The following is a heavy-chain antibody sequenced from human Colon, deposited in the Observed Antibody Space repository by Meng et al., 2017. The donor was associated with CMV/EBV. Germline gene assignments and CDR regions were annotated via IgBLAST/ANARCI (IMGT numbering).Heavy chain of an antibody. CDR1: EFSFSSYT. CDR3: VKGHSTSSGLMDN. J-gene: IGHJ4*02. Sequence: SEFSFSSYTMNWVRQARQEGLEWLAFIGSSTAGYGSYTDSVKCRFTISRNNAKNSLYMQMDSQTAEYKAAYYYVKGHSTSSGLMDNWGQGTLVTVSS. CDR2: IGSSTAGYG. D-gene: IGHD6-25*01. V-gene: IGHV3-21*05.